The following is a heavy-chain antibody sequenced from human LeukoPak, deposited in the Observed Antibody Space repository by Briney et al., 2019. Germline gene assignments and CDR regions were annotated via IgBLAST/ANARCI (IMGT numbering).Heavy chain of an antibody. D-gene: IGHD3-10*01. CDR2: VYYSGTT. J-gene: IGHJ6*03. Sequence: SETLSLSCTVSGGSISTYYWTWIRQPPGKALEWIGYVYYSGTTNYNPSLKSRVTISVDMSKNQFSLKLSSVTAADTAVYYCARQRSPPQALLVLQARYCYYMDVWGKGTTVTVSS. CDR3: ARQRSPPQALLVLQARYCYYMDV. CDR1: GGSISTYY. V-gene: IGHV4-59*08.